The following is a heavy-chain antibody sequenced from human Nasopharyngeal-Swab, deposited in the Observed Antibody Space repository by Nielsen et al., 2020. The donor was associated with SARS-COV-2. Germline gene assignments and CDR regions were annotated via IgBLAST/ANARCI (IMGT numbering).Heavy chain of an antibody. D-gene: IGHD6-19*01. J-gene: IGHJ4*02. CDR3: ARRSSAGELDY. Sequence: GGSLRLSCAASGFTFSSYAMIWDRQAPGKGLEWVSGISVSGGSTYYADSVKGRFTISRDNSKNTLYLQMHILRAEDTAVYYCARRSSAGELDYWGQGTLVTVSS. CDR2: ISVSGGST. V-gene: IGHV3-23*01. CDR1: GFTFSSYA.